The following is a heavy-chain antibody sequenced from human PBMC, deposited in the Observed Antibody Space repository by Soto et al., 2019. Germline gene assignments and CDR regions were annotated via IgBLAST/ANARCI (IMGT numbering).Heavy chain of an antibody. CDR2: MNPNSGNT. CDR1: GYTFNNYD. CDR3: TRAYGAETFDF. Sequence: GASVKVSCKASGYTFNNYDIHWVRQAPGHGLEWMGWMNPNSGNTGYAQNFRGRVTMTQNTAISTAYMELSSLRSDDTATYYCTRAYGAETFDFWGQGTRVTVS. J-gene: IGHJ5*01. V-gene: IGHV1-8*02. D-gene: IGHD3-10*01.